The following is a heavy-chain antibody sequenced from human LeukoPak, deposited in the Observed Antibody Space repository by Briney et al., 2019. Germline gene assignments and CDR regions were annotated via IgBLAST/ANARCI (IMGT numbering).Heavy chain of an antibody. CDR2: IYYSGNT. D-gene: IGHD1-26*01. J-gene: IGHJ3*01. CDR3: AHFKGGSFDF. Sequence: PSETLSLTCTVSGGSISSSNYYWGWIRQPLGKGLEWIGSIYYSGNTYYNPPLKSRVTISVDTSKNQFSLKLTSVTAADTAVYYCAHFKGGSFDFWGQGTMVTVSS. CDR1: GGSISSSNYY. V-gene: IGHV4-39*01.